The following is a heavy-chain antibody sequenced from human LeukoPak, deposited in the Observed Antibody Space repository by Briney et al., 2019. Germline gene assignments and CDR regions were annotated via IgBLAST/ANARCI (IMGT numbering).Heavy chain of an antibody. Sequence: ASVKVSCKTSGYTFTSYDINWVRQAPGQGLEWMGWINPNSGGTNYAQKFQGRVTMTRDTSISTAYMELSRLRSDDTAVYYCARMDYYGSGSPLYWGQGTLVTVSS. J-gene: IGHJ4*02. D-gene: IGHD3-10*01. CDR3: ARMDYYGSGSPLY. CDR1: GYTFTSYD. CDR2: INPNSGGT. V-gene: IGHV1-2*02.